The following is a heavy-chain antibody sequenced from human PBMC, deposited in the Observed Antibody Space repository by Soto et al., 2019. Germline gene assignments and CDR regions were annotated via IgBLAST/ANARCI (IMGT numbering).Heavy chain of an antibody. CDR2: INPSGGST. Sequence: QVQVVQSGSEVKKPGASVKVSCKASGYTFTAYFMHWVRQAPGQGLEWIGIINPSGGSTNYAQKFQGIVAMTWDRSTSTVYMDLSSQRSADTAGYYCAGAPFRRTSFFFDYWRQGTLVTVSS. J-gene: IGHJ4*02. CDR3: AGAPFRRTSFFFDY. D-gene: IGHD3-3*01. CDR1: GYTFTAYF. V-gene: IGHV1-46*01.